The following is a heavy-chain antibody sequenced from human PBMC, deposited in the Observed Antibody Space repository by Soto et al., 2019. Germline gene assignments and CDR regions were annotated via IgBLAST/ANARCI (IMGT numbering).Heavy chain of an antibody. CDR2: ISYTGAT. J-gene: IGHJ4*02. D-gene: IGHD2-15*01. Sequence: PSETLSLTCSVSGGSISRGAYFWTWIRQFPSKGLEWIAYISYTGATYYNPSLKSRVTILADTSKNQFSLKLNSVTSADTAVYYCARGGPVSVSPAWQLLGYFDYWGQGTLVTVSS. CDR1: GGSISRGAYF. V-gene: IGHV4-31*03. CDR3: ARGGPVSVSPAWQLLGYFDY.